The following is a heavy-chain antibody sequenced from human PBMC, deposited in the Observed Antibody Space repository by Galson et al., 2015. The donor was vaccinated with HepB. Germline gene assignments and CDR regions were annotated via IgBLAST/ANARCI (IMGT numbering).Heavy chain of an antibody. CDR1: GGTFSSYA. Sequence: SVKVSCKASGGTFSSYAISWVRQAPGQGLEWMGGIIPIFGTANYAQKFQGRVTITADESTSTAYMELSSLRSEDTAVYYCARGVVVPAAIWSGLDLTTSYYYMDVWGKGTTVTVSS. D-gene: IGHD2-2*01. V-gene: IGHV1-69*13. CDR2: IIPIFGTA. J-gene: IGHJ6*03. CDR3: ARGVVVPAAIWSGLDLTTSYYYMDV.